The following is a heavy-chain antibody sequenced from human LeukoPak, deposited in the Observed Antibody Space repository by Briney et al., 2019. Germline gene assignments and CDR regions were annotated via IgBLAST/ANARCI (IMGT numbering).Heavy chain of an antibody. V-gene: IGHV5-51*01. CDR1: GYNFTNYW. D-gene: IGHD2-2*01. CDR2: IYPGDSDS. Sequence: GESLQISCEGSGYNFTNYWIGWVRPMPGKGLEWMGIIYPGDSDSRYSPSFQGQVTLSADKSISTTYLQWSSLTASDTAIYFFARLFSTTLWYFDRGGRGTLVTVSS. CDR3: ARLFSTTLWYFDR. J-gene: IGHJ2*01.